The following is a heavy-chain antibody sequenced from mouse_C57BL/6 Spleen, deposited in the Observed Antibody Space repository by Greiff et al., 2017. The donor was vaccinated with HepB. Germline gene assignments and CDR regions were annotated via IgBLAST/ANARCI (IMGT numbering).Heavy chain of an antibody. CDR2: IYPGDGDT. V-gene: IGHV1-80*01. CDR1: GYAFSSYW. Sequence: VQLQESGAELVTPGASVKISCKASGYAFSSYWMNWVKQRPGKGLEWIGQIYPGDGDTNYNGKFKGKATLTADNSSSTASMQLSSLTCEDSAVYFCARDSWFAYWGQGTLVTVAA. J-gene: IGHJ3*01. CDR3: ARDSWFAY.